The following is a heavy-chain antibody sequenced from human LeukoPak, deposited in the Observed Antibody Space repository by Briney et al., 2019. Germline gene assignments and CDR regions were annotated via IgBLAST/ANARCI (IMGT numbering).Heavy chain of an antibody. J-gene: IGHJ4*02. V-gene: IGHV3-64D*06. CDR3: ARNPAAGTLDY. CDR1: GFTFSSYA. CDR2: ISSNGGST. D-gene: IGHD6-13*01. Sequence: PGGSLRLSCSASGFTFSSYAMHWVRQAPGKGLEYVSAISSNGGSTYYADSVKGRFTISRDNSKNTLYLQMSSLRAEDTAVYYCARNPAAGTLDYWGQGTLVTVSS.